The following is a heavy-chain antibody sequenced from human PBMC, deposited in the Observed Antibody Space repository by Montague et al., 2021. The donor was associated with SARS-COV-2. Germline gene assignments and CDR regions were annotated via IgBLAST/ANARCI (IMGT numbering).Heavy chain of an antibody. J-gene: IGHJ4*02. CDR2: IYYSGST. CDR3: ARAERGSCGDGNCYQYFFNY. Sequence: SETLSLTCTVSSGSISSYYWSWIRQPPGKGLEWIGYIYYSGSTNYNPSLKSRITISVDTSKNQFSLKLSFVTAADTAVYYCARAERGSCGDGNCYQYFFNYWGQGTLVTVSS. D-gene: IGHD2-15*01. V-gene: IGHV4-59*01. CDR1: SGSISSYY.